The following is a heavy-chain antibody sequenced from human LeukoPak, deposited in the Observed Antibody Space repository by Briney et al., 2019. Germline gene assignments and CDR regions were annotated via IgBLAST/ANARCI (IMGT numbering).Heavy chain of an antibody. D-gene: IGHD5-18*01. CDR1: GGSISSGPYY. Sequence: ETLSLTCTVSGGSISSGPYYWGWIRQPPGKGLEWVSVIYSGGSTYYADSVKGRFTISRDNSKNTLYLQMNSLRSDDTAVYYCARDFRAAMVSDWFDPWGQGTLVTVSS. J-gene: IGHJ5*02. V-gene: IGHV3-53*05. CDR3: ARDFRAAMVSDWFDP. CDR2: IYSGGST.